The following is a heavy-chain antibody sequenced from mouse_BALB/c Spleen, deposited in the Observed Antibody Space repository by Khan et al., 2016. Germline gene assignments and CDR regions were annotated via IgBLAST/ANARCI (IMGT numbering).Heavy chain of an antibody. CDR1: GFSLTSYG. D-gene: IGHD2-4*01. CDR3: ARIMITTGGGYFDV. CDR2: IWSGGST. V-gene: IGHV2-2*02. J-gene: IGHJ1*01. Sequence: QVQLQQSGPGLVQPSQSLSITCTVSGFSLTSYGVHWVRQSPGKGLEWLGVIWSGGSTDYNAAFISRLSISKDNSKSQVFFKMNSLQANDTAIYYCARIMITTGGGYFDVWGAGTTVTVSS.